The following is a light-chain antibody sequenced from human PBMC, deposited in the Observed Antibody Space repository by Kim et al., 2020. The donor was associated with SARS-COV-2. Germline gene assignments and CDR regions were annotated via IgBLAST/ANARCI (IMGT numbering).Light chain of an antibody. V-gene: IGKV2-30*01. CDR2: KVT. J-gene: IGKJ3*01. Sequence: TATISCRSSQSRVYSDGITYLNRFHQRPSQSQRGLISKVTNRDCGVPDRCSGSGSGTDFTLQISRVEDGDVGVYYCIEGTQWQFGVGPGAKVDI. CDR3: IEGTQWQFG. CDR1: QSRVYSDGITY.